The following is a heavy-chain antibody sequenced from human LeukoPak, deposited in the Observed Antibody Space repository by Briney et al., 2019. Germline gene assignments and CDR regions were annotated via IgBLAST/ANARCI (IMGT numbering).Heavy chain of an antibody. CDR2: INPKSSNT. Sequence: ASVKVSCKASGYAFTDYYVHWVRQAPGQRLEWMGWINPKSSNTYYTENFQGRVTVTRDSSISTIFMEMSDLTSDDTAIYYCAKVSKFGCGSGSCCCAFDHWGQGTLVTVSS. CDR1: GYAFTDYY. J-gene: IGHJ4*02. CDR3: AKVSKFGCGSGSCCCAFDH. V-gene: IGHV1-2*02. D-gene: IGHD2-15*01.